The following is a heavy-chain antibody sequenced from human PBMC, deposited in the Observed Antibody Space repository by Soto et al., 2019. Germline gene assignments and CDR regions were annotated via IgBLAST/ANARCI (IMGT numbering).Heavy chain of an antibody. J-gene: IGHJ6*02. CDR2: MSGSSSTT. D-gene: IGHD1-26*01. CDR3: AGEPKGGAYDMDV. Sequence: EVRLLESGGGLVKPGGSLRLSCATSGLTFSNYAMSWVRQAPGGGLEWVSSMSGSSSTTYYADSVRGRFTISRDRSKNTLYLQMHSLRAEDTAVYYCAGEPKGGAYDMDVWGQGTTVTVSS. CDR1: GLTFSNYA. V-gene: IGHV3-23*01.